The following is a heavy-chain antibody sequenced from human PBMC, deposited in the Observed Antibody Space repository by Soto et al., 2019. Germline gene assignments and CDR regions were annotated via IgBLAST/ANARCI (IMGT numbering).Heavy chain of an antibody. Sequence: QVQLQESGPGLVKPSQTLSLTCTVSGGSISSGGYYWSWIRQHPGKGLEWIGYIYYSGSTYYNPSLKSRVTISVDTSKNQFSLKLSSVTAADTAVYYCVRTGGSYLSAEYFQHWGQGTLVTVSS. J-gene: IGHJ1*01. CDR3: VRTGGSYLSAEYFQH. D-gene: IGHD1-26*01. CDR2: IYYSGST. V-gene: IGHV4-31*03. CDR1: GGSISSGGYY.